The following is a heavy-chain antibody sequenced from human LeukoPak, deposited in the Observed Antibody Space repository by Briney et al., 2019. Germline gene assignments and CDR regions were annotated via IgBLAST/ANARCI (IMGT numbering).Heavy chain of an antibody. CDR3: ARNWFDP. CDR1: GFTVSSDY. V-gene: IGHV3-53*05. CDR2: IYSGGST. J-gene: IGHJ5*02. Sequence: GGSLRLSCAASGFTVSSDYMSWVRQAPGKGLEWVPVIYSGGSTYYADSVKGRFTISRDKSKNTVYLQMNSLRFEDTAMYYCARNWFDPWGLGTLVTVSS.